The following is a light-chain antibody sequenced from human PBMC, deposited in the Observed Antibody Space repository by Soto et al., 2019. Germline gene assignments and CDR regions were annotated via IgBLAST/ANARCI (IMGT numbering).Light chain of an antibody. J-gene: IGKJ5*01. Sequence: EIVLTQSPGTLSLSPGGRATVSCRASQSVSSSYLAWYQQKPGQAPRLLVYGASTRASGIPPRFSGSGSGTDFTLTISSLQSEDFAVYYCQQLNYWPRITFGQGTRLEIK. CDR2: GAS. CDR1: QSVSSSY. V-gene: IGKV3-15*01. CDR3: QQLNYWPRIT.